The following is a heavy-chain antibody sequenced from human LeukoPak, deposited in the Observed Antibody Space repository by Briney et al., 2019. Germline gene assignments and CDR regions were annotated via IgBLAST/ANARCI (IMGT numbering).Heavy chain of an antibody. D-gene: IGHD1-26*01. Sequence: SETLSLTCTVSGGSFSSYYWTWIRQPAGKGLEWIGRIYNSGTTNYSPSLESRVTMSLDTSKNRFSLSLSSVTAADTAVYYCARDRLGATGHWRIDVWGRGTLVTVSS. J-gene: IGHJ2*01. V-gene: IGHV4-4*07. CDR1: GGSFSSYY. CDR2: IYNSGTT. CDR3: ARDRLGATGHWRIDV.